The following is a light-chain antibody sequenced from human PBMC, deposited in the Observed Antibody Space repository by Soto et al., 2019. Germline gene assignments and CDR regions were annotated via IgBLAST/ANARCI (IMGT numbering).Light chain of an antibody. CDR1: HNIVTY. Sequence: DIHMAQSPPSLSASVGDRVTITCRASHNIVTYLNWYQQKAGKAPSLLIYEASHLQSGVPFRFFGSGSGTDFTLTISRLEPEDFAVYYCHQYGGSPQTFGQGTKVEI. V-gene: IGKV1-39*01. J-gene: IGKJ1*01. CDR3: HQYGGSPQT. CDR2: EAS.